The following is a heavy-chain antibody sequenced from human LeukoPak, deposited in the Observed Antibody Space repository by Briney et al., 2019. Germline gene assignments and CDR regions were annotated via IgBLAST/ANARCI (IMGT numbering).Heavy chain of an antibody. V-gene: IGHV3-7*01. J-gene: IGHJ6*02. CDR2: IKQDGSEK. CDR3: ARDALYSSSWYYGMDV. CDR1: GGSISSSSYY. D-gene: IGHD6-13*01. Sequence: ETLSLTCTVSGGSISSSSYYWGWIRQAPGKGLEWVANIKQDGSEKYYVDSVKGRFTISRDNAKNSLYLQMNSLRAEDTAVYYCARDALYSSSWYYGMDVWGQGTTVTVSS.